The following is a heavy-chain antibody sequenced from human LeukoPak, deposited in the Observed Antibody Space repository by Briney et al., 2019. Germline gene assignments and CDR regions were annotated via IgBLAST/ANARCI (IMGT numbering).Heavy chain of an antibody. Sequence: GASVKVSCKASGYTFTSYAMHWVRQAPGQRLEWMGWINAGNGNTKYSQKLQGRVTITRDASASTAYMELSSLRSEDTAVYYCARDLLAAGGFDPWGQGTLVTVSS. CDR3: ARDLLAAGGFDP. J-gene: IGHJ5*02. V-gene: IGHV1-3*01. D-gene: IGHD6-25*01. CDR2: INAGNGNT. CDR1: GYTFTSYA.